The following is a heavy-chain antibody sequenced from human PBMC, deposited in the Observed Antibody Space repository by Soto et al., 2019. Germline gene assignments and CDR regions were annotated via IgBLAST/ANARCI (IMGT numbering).Heavy chain of an antibody. V-gene: IGHV4-59*01. CDR3: ARESGDGYNFAGVYAFDI. J-gene: IGHJ3*02. Sequence: SETLSLTCTVSGGSISSYYCSWIRQPPGKGLEWIGYIYYSGTTNYNPSLQSRVTISVDTSTRQFSLKLSSVTAADTAVYYCARESGDGYNFAGVYAFDIGGQGTRVTVS. D-gene: IGHD5-12*01. CDR1: GGSISSYY. CDR2: IYYSGTT.